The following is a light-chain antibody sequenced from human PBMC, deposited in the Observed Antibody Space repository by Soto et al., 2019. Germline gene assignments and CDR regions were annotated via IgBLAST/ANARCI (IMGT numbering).Light chain of an antibody. CDR2: VAS. Sequence: AIQLTQSPSSLSASVGDRVTITCRASQGISSALAWYQPKPGNAPQLLFYVASSLQCGVPSRFSGSGSGTDFTLTISSLQPEDFATYYCPHFKNYLRTCGQGTRVEIK. V-gene: IGKV1D-13*01. J-gene: IGKJ1*01. CDR3: PHFKNYLRT. CDR1: QGISSA.